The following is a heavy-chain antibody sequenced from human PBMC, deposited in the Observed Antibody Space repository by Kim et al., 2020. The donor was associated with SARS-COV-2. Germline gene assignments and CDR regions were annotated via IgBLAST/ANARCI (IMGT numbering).Heavy chain of an antibody. J-gene: IGHJ6*02. CDR1: GYTFISYY. CDR2: INPSGGST. V-gene: IGHV1-46*01. CDR3: ARDGIAAGGTEYYYYYGMDV. Sequence: ASVKVSCKASGYTFISYYMHWVRQAPGQGLEWMGIINPSGGSTSYAQKFQGRVTMTRDTSTSTVYMELCSLRSEDTAVYYCARDGIAAGGTEYYYYYGMDVWGQGTTVTVSS. D-gene: IGHD6-13*01.